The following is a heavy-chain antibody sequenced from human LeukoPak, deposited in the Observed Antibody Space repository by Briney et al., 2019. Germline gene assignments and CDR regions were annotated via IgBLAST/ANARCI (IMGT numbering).Heavy chain of an antibody. CDR1: GYSFTSYW. D-gene: IGHD6-19*01. CDR3: ARLSLAVAGTRYFQH. J-gene: IGHJ1*01. CDR2: IYPGDSDT. V-gene: IGHV5-51*01. Sequence: GESLKISCKGSGYSFTSYWIGWVRQMPGKGLEWMGIIYPGDSDTRYSPSFQGQVTISADKSISTAYLQWSSLKASDTAMYYCARLSLAVAGTRYFQHWGQGTLVTVSS.